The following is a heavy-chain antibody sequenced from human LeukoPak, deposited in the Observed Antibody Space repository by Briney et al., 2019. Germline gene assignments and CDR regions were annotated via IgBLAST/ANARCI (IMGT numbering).Heavy chain of an antibody. CDR2: ISWNSGSI. CDR3: AKATMVRGVITAFDI. V-gene: IGHV3-9*03. CDR1: GFTFDDYA. Sequence: GGSLRLSCAASGFTFDDYAMHWVRQAPGKGLEGVSGISWNSGSIDYADSVKGGFTISRDNAKNYLYLQMNSLRDEDMALYYCAKATMVRGVITAFDIWGQGTMVTVSS. J-gene: IGHJ3*02. D-gene: IGHD3-10*01.